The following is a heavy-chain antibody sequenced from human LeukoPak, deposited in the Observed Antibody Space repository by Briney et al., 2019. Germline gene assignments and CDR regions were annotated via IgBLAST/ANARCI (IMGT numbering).Heavy chain of an antibody. D-gene: IGHD4-17*01. V-gene: IGHV3-53*01. Sequence: GGSLRLSCAASGFSVSSTYMNWVRQAPGKGLEWVSIIYRDGSTYYADYVRGRFTISRDNSKNTLHLQMNSLRVEDTAVYYCARDSGDGDYEPLVYWGQGTLVTVSS. CDR3: ARDSGDGDYEPLVY. CDR1: GFSVSSTY. J-gene: IGHJ4*02. CDR2: IYRDGST.